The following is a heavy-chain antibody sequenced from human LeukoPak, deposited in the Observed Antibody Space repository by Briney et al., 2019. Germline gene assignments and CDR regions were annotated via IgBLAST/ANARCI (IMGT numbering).Heavy chain of an antibody. V-gene: IGHV3-23*01. CDR2: ISNNGGYT. CDR1: GFTFSSSA. J-gene: IGHJ5*02. CDR3: AKEPGYCSSTSCSSSDGNWFDP. Sequence: PGGSLRLSCAASGFTFSSSAMSWVRQAPGKGLEWVSAISNNGGYTYYADSVQGRFTISRDNSKSTLCLQMNSLRAEDTAVYYCAKEPGYCSSTSCSSSDGNWFDPWGQGTLVTVSS. D-gene: IGHD2-2*03.